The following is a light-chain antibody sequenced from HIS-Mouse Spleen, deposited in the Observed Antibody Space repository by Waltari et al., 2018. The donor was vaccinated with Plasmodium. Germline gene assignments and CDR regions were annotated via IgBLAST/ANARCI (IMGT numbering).Light chain of an antibody. J-gene: IGLJ2*01. CDR3: QAWDSSTVV. CDR2: QDG. CDR1: KLGDKY. Sequence: SYELTQPPSVSVSPGQTASITCSGDKLGDKYACWYQQKPGQSPVLVIYQDGKRPSGIPERFSGSNAGNTATLTISGTQAMEEADYYCQAWDSSTVVFGGGTKLTVL. V-gene: IGLV3-1*01.